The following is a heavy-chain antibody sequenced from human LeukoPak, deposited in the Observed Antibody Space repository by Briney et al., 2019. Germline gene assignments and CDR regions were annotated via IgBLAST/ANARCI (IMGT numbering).Heavy chain of an antibody. D-gene: IGHD3-16*01. Sequence: GGSLRLSCAASGFTFSSYEMNWVRQAPGKGLKWVSYISSSGSTIYYADSVKGRFTISRDNAKNSLYLQMNSLRAEDTAVYYCACGARWGNFDYWGQGTLVTVSS. CDR3: ACGARWGNFDY. J-gene: IGHJ4*02. V-gene: IGHV3-48*03. CDR2: ISSSGSTI. CDR1: GFTFSSYE.